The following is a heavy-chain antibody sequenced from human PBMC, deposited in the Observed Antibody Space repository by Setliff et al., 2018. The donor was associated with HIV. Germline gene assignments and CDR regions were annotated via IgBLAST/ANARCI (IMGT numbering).Heavy chain of an antibody. J-gene: IGHJ6*03. CDR2: IYTTGST. CDR1: GGSISGYY. Sequence: PSETLSLTCTVSGGSISGYYWSWIRRPAGKGLEWIGRIYTTGSTNYNPSLKSRVTMSVDTSKNQFSLKRSSVTAADTAVYFCARLIAAAGANHYYYYMDVWGKGTTVTVSS. D-gene: IGHD6-13*01. V-gene: IGHV4-4*07. CDR3: ARLIAAAGANHYYYYMDV.